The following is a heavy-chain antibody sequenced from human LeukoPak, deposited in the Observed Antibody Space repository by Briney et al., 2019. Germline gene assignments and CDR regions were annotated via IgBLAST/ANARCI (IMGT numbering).Heavy chain of an antibody. V-gene: IGHV4-4*07. CDR3: ARETLVGTTNYFAY. CDR1: GVSINTFY. J-gene: IGHJ4*02. D-gene: IGHD1-14*01. CDR2: IYTSGFT. Sequence: SETLSLTCTVSGVSINTFYLTWIRQPAGKGLEWIGRIYTSGFTKYNPSFRSRVSMSVATSKKKLFLMLTSMTAADKAVYYCARETLVGTTNYFAYWGQGALVTVS.